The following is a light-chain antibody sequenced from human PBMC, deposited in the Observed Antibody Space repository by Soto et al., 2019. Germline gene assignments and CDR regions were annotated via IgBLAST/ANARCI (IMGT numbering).Light chain of an antibody. J-gene: IGKJ1*01. Sequence: DIVLTPSPAALSVSPVERATLSCRASHSAVSNLAWYQKKPGQAPRLLIYGASTRATGIPARFSGSGSGTDFTLTISSLQSEDVAVFYCQQYDNWPRTFGQGTKVDIK. CDR2: GAS. CDR1: HSAVSN. V-gene: IGKV3-15*01. CDR3: QQYDNWPRT.